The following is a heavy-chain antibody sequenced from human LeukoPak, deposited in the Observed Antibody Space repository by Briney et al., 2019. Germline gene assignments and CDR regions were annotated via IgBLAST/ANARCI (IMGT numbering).Heavy chain of an antibody. D-gene: IGHD3-22*01. CDR2: VSPSSGHT. CDR3: ARDLIVVVGDVFAL. CDR1: GYTFTNYG. V-gene: IGHV1-18*01. Sequence: GASVKVSCKAFGYTFTNYGITWLRQAPGQGLGWMGWVSPSSGHTNYTQNLQDRVTMTTDTPTNTAYMELRSLRSDDTAVYYCARDLIVVVGDVFALWGQGTVVTVSS. J-gene: IGHJ3*01.